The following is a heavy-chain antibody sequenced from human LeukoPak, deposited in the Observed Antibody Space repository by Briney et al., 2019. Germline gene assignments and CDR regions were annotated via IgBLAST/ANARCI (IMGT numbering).Heavy chain of an antibody. D-gene: IGHD3-22*01. V-gene: IGHV3-49*03. CDR3: TSPAYYYDSSGYPNDAFDI. CDR1: GFTFGDYA. Sequence: PGGSLRLSCTASGFTFGDYAISWFRQAPGKGLEWVGFIRSKAYGGTTEYAAFVKGRFTISRDDSKSIAYLQMNSLKTEDTAVYYCTSPAYYYDSSGYPNDAFDIWGQGTMVTVSS. CDR2: IRSKAYGGTT. J-gene: IGHJ3*02.